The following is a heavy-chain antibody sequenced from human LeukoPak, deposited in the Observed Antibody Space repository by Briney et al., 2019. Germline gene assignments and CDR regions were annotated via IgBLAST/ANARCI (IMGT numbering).Heavy chain of an antibody. V-gene: IGHV1-69*04. D-gene: IGHD6-19*01. CDR3: AIAVAGRSNLWYFDL. CDR2: IIPILGIA. Sequence: GASVKVSCKASGGTFSSYATSWVRQAPGQGLEWMGRIIPILGIANYAQKFQGRVTITADKSTSTAYMELSSLRSEDTAVYYCAIAVAGRSNLWYFDLWGRGTLVTVSS. J-gene: IGHJ2*01. CDR1: GGTFSSYA.